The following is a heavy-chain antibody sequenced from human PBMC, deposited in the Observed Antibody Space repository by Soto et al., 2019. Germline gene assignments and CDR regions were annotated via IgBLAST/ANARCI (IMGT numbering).Heavy chain of an antibody. V-gene: IGHV4-34*01. Sequence: QVQLQQWGAGLLKPSETLSLTCAVYGGSFIGYYWSWIRQPPGKGLEWIGEINHSGSTNYNPSLKSRVTISVDTSKNQFSLKLSSVTAADTAVYYCVGRSSSWYYFDYWGQGTLVTVSS. CDR2: INHSGST. CDR1: GGSFIGYY. J-gene: IGHJ4*02. D-gene: IGHD6-13*01. CDR3: VGRSSSWYYFDY.